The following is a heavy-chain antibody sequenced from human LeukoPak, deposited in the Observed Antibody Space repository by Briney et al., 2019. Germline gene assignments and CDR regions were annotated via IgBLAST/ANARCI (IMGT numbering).Heavy chain of an antibody. J-gene: IGHJ4*02. D-gene: IGHD6-19*01. Sequence: PGRSLRLSCAASGFTFSSYGMHWVRQAPGKGLEWVAVIWYDGSNKYYADSVKGRFTTSRDNSKNTLYLQMNSLRAEDTAVYYCARVWGSSGLDYWGQGTLVTVSS. CDR1: GFTFSSYG. CDR2: IWYDGSNK. CDR3: ARVWGSSGLDY. V-gene: IGHV3-33*01.